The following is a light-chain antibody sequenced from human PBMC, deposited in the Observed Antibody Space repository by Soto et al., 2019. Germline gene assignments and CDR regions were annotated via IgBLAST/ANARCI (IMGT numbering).Light chain of an antibody. Sequence: QSVLTQPASVSASPGQSITISCTGTSSDVGTYDDVSWYRQHPGKGPKLLIYEVTNRPSGVSNRFSGSKSGNTASLTISGLQAEDEADYYCSSYTISSTYVFGSGTKLPVL. J-gene: IGLJ1*01. CDR1: SSDVGTYDD. V-gene: IGLV2-14*01. CDR3: SSYTISSTYV. CDR2: EVT.